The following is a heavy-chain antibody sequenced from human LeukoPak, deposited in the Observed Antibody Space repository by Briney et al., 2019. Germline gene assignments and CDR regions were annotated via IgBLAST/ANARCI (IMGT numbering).Heavy chain of an antibody. CDR2: MNPNSGNA. V-gene: IGHV1-8*03. Sequence: GASVKVSCKASGYTFTGYYMHWVRQAPGQGLEWMGWMNPNSGNAGYAQKFQGRVTITRNTSISTAYMELSSLRSEDTAVYYCARGGRGLAYYMDVWGKGTTVTVSS. J-gene: IGHJ6*03. D-gene: IGHD3-10*01. CDR3: ARGGRGLAYYMDV. CDR1: GYTFTGYY.